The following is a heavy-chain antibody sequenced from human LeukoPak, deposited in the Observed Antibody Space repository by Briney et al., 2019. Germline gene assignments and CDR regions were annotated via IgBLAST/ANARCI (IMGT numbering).Heavy chain of an antibody. CDR2: IWYDGSNK. Sequence: GGSLRLSCAASGFTFSSYGMHWVRQAPGKGLEWVAVIWYDGSNKYYADSVKGRFTISRDNSKNTLYLQTNSLRAEDTAVYYCAREGSAAAPDYWGQGTLVTVSS. CDR3: AREGSAAAPDY. J-gene: IGHJ4*02. V-gene: IGHV3-33*01. D-gene: IGHD6-13*01. CDR1: GFTFSSYG.